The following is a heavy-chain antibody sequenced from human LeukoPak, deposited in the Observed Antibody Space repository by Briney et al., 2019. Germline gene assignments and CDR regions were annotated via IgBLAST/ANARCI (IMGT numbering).Heavy chain of an antibody. CDR2: TYYSGNT. J-gene: IGHJ3*02. Sequence: SETLSLTCTVSGGSISSYYWSWIRQPPGKGLEWIGYTYYSGNTNYNPSLKSRVTISVDTSKNQFSLKLSSVTAADTAVYYCAREVAGTTSAFDIWGQGTMVTVSS. V-gene: IGHV4-59*01. D-gene: IGHD4-17*01. CDR1: GGSISSYY. CDR3: AREVAGTTSAFDI.